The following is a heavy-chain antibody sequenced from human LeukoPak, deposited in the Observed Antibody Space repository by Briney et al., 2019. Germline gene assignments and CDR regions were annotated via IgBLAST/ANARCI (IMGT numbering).Heavy chain of an antibody. V-gene: IGHV3-23*01. CDR1: GFSFSTYG. J-gene: IGHJ4*02. Sequence: PGGSLRLSCVASGFSFSTYGMSWVRQAPGKGLEWVSAIRGAGDITDYADSVKGRFTISRDNSKSMLYLQMSSLRAEDTAIYYCAKAPFGSGSYYVNFWGQGTQVTVSS. CDR3: AKAPFGSGSYYVNF. D-gene: IGHD3-10*01. CDR2: IRGAGDIT.